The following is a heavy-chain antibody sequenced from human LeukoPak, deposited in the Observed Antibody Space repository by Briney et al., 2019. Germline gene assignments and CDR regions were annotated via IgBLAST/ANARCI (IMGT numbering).Heavy chain of an antibody. CDR3: ARLHGDYASGTPPFDM. V-gene: IGHV4-31*03. D-gene: IGHD3-10*01. CDR2: VYDSGNT. CDR1: GDSISSSTCN. J-gene: IGHJ4*02. Sequence: SETLSLTCKVSGDSISSSTCNWSWIRQPPGKGLEWIGYVYDSGNTYVNPSLESRVSMSLDTSQNLFSLRLTSVTAADTAMYYCARLHGDYASGTPPFDMWGQGTLVTVSS.